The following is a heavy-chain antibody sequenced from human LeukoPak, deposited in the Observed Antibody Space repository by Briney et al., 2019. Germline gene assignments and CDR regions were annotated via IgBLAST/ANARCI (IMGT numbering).Heavy chain of an antibody. J-gene: IGHJ4*02. Sequence: PSETLSLTCAVSGGSISSGGYSWSWIRQPPGKGLEWIGYIYHNGNTYYSPSLKSRVTISVDRSKNQLSLKLSSVTAADTAMYYCASGGYSYGFDYWGQGTLVTVSS. CDR2: IYHNGNT. D-gene: IGHD5-18*01. CDR1: GGSISSGGYS. CDR3: ASGGYSYGFDY. V-gene: IGHV4-30-2*01.